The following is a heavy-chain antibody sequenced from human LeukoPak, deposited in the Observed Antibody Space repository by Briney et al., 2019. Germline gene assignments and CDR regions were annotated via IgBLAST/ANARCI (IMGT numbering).Heavy chain of an antibody. CDR3: ARHGATVTRFNFDY. V-gene: IGHV4-39*01. CDR1: GGSISSSSYY. Sequence: SETLSLTCTVSGGSISSSSYYWGWIRQPPGKGLEWIGSIYYSGSTYYNPSLKSRVTISVDTSKNQFSLKLSSVTAADTAVYYCARHGATVTRFNFDYWGQGTLVTVSS. CDR2: IYYSGST. J-gene: IGHJ4*02. D-gene: IGHD4-17*01.